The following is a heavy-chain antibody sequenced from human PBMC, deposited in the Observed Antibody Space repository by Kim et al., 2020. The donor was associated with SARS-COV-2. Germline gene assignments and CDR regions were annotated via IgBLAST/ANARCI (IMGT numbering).Heavy chain of an antibody. D-gene: IGHD3-3*02. CDR2: GHT. V-gene: IGHV1-18*01. CDR3: ARGLAY. Sequence: GHTNYAQKFQGRITMTTDTSTSTVYMELRSLTTDDTARYYCARGLAYWGQGTLVTVSS. J-gene: IGHJ4*02.